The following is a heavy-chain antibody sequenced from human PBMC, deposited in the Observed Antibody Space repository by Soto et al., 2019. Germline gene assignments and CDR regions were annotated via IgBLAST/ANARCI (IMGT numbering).Heavy chain of an antibody. J-gene: IGHJ4*02. V-gene: IGHV4-39*01. CDR2: IYYSGST. CDR3: ARHRDGYTLELFDY. CDR1: GGSLRSSSYY. Sequence: SETLSLTCTVSGGSLRSSSYYWGWIRQPPGKGLEGIGSIYYSGSTYYNPSLKSRVTISVDTSKNQFSLKLSSVTAADTAVYYCARHRDGYTLELFDYWGQGTLVTVSS. D-gene: IGHD1-7*01.